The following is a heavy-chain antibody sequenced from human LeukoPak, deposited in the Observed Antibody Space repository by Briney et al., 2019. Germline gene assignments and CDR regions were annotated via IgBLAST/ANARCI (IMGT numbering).Heavy chain of an antibody. CDR1: GGSISSYY. CDR2: IYYSGST. Sequence: SETLSLTCTVSGGSISSYYWSWIRQPPGKGLEWIGYIYYSGSTNYNPSLKSRVTISVDTSKNQFSLKVSSVTAADTAVYYCARAEYSSSSQPLEYWGQGTRVTVSS. V-gene: IGHV4-59*01. CDR3: ARAEYSSSSQPLEY. D-gene: IGHD6-6*01. J-gene: IGHJ4*02.